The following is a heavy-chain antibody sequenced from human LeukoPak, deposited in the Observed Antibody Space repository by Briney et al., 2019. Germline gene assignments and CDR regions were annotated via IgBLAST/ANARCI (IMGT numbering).Heavy chain of an antibody. J-gene: IGHJ4*02. CDR2: IYPDDSDT. D-gene: IGHD1-26*01. CDR3: ARTSGLVGARTGWDYFDY. CDR1: GNSFTSYW. V-gene: IGHV5-51*01. Sequence: GESLKISCKGSGNSFTSYWIGWVRQMPGKGLEWMGSIYPDDSDTRYSPSFKGQVTISADKSISTAYLQWSSLKASDTAMYYCARTSGLVGARTGWDYFDYWGQGTLVTVSS.